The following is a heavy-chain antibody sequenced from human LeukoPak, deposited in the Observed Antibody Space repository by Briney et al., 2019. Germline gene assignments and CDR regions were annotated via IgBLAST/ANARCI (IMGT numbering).Heavy chain of an antibody. Sequence: PSETLSLTCTVSGGSISSSSYYWGWIRQPPGKGLEWIGSIYYSGSTYYNPSLKSRVTISVDTSKNQFSLKLSSVTAADTAVYYCARAMVRGVIITEYYFDYWGQGTLVTVSS. V-gene: IGHV4-39*07. D-gene: IGHD3-10*01. CDR3: ARAMVRGVIITEYYFDY. J-gene: IGHJ4*02. CDR2: IYYSGST. CDR1: GGSISSSSYY.